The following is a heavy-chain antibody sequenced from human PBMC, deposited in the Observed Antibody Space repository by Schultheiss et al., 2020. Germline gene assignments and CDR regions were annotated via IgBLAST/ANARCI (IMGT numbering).Heavy chain of an antibody. CDR2: IIPIFGTA. V-gene: IGHV1-69*13. CDR1: GYTFTSYG. CDR3: ARERDGYNPWYFDL. J-gene: IGHJ2*01. Sequence: SVKVSCKASGYTFTSYGISWVRQAPGQGLEWMGGIIPIFGTANYAQKFQGRVTITADESTSTAYMELSSLRSEDTAVYYCARERDGYNPWYFDLWGRGTLVTVSS. D-gene: IGHD5-24*01.